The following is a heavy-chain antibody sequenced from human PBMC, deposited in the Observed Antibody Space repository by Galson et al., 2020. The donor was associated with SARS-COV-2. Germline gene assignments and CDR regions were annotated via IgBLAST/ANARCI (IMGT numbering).Heavy chain of an antibody. D-gene: IGHD1-1*01. CDR1: GYSFTSYW. CDR2: IYPGDSDT. CDR3: ARTWAKSGTTSVPSDGMDV. Sequence: GESLKISCKGSGYSFTSYWIGWVRQMPGKGLEWMGIIYPGDSDTRYSPSFQGQVTISADKSISTAYLQWSSLKASDTAMYYCARTWAKSGTTSVPSDGMDVWGQGTTVTVSS. V-gene: IGHV5-51*01. J-gene: IGHJ6*02.